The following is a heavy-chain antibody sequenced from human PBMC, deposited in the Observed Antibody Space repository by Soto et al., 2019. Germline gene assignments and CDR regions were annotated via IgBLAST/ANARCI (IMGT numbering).Heavy chain of an antibody. CDR2: IIPIFGTA. V-gene: IGHV1-69*12. CDR1: GGTFSSYA. D-gene: IGHD6-19*01. J-gene: IGHJ4*02. CDR3: ATRRRQWLVPYDY. Sequence: QVQLVQSGAEVKKPGSSVKVSCKAAGGTFSSYAISWVRQAPGQGLEWMGGIIPIFGTANYAQKFQGRVTITADESTSTAYMELSSLRTEDTAVYYCATRRRQWLVPYDYWGQGTLVTVSS.